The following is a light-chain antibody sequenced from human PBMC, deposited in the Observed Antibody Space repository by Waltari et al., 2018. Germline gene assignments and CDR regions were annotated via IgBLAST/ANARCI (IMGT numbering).Light chain of an antibody. V-gene: IGLV1-47*01. CDR1: SSNIGSNF. Sequence: QSVVTQPPSASATPGQRVTVPCSGTSSNIGSNFIFWYQHLPGTAPNLLIYRNNQRPSGVPDRFSASKSGTYASLAISGLRSEDEADYYCATWDDSLSGYVFGPGTKVTVL. CDR2: RNN. CDR3: ATWDDSLSGYV. J-gene: IGLJ1*01.